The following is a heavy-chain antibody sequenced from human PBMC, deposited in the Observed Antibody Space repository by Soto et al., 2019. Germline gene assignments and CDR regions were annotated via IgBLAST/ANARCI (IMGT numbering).Heavy chain of an antibody. CDR2: IYYSGST. CDR1: GGSISSSSYY. D-gene: IGHD6-19*01. J-gene: IGHJ4*02. CDR3: ARAVAGTLDY. V-gene: IGHV4-39*01. Sequence: SETLSLTCTVSGGSISSSSYYWGWIRQPPGKGLEWIGSIYYSGSTYYNPSLKSRVTISVDTSKNQFSLKLSSVTAADTAVYYCARAVAGTLDYWGQGTLVTVSS.